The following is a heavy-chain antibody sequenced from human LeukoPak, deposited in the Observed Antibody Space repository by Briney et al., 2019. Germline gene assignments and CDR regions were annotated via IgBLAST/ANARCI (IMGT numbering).Heavy chain of an antibody. CDR3: AREPFWSGYLYYYYYGMDV. J-gene: IGHJ6*02. CDR2: ISSSSSTI. D-gene: IGHD3-3*01. V-gene: IGHV3-48*01. CDR1: GFTFSIYS. Sequence: GGSLRLSCAASGFTFSIYSMNWVRQAPGKGLEWVSYISSSSSTIYYADSVKGRFTISRDNAKNSLYLQMNSLRAEDTAVYYCAREPFWSGYLYYYYYGMDVWGQGTTVTVSS.